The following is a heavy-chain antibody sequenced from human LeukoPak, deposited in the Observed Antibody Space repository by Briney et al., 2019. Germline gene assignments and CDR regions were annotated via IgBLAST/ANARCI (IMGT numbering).Heavy chain of an antibody. CDR2: ISYSGST. D-gene: IGHD6-19*01. V-gene: IGHV4-39*01. CDR1: GGSLSSSSYY. Sequence: PSETLSLTCTVSGGSLSSSSYYWGWLRLPPGTGLEWVGSISYSGSTYYNPSLKSRVTISVYTSKNQFSLMLSSVTAADTALYYCARQRWLVHNWFDPWGQGTLVTVSS. CDR3: ARQRWLVHNWFDP. J-gene: IGHJ5*02.